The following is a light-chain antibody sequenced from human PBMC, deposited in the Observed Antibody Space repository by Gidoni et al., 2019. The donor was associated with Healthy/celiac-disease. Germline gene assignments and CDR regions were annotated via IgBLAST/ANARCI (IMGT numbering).Light chain of an antibody. Sequence: SSVLTQPPSVSVAPGQTARITCGGNNLGSKSAHWYPKKPGQAPVLVVYDDSDRPSGLPERFSGSNSGNTATLTISRVEAGDEADYYCQVWDSSSDHPRVFGGGTKLTVL. CDR2: DDS. J-gene: IGLJ3*02. V-gene: IGLV3-21*02. CDR3: QVWDSSSDHPRV. CDR1: NLGSKS.